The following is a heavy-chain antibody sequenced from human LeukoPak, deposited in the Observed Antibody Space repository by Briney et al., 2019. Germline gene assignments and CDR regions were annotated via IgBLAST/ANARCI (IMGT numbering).Heavy chain of an antibody. CDR1: GFTFSSYA. V-gene: IGHV3-30-3*01. D-gene: IGHD2-15*01. CDR3: AREILGSGAWDDAFDI. J-gene: IGHJ3*02. Sequence: GGSLRLSCAAAGFTFSSYAMHWVRQAPGKGLEWVAVISYDGSNKYYADSVKGRFTISRDNSKNTLYLQMNSLRAEDTAVYYCAREILGSGAWDDAFDIWGQGTMVTVSS. CDR2: ISYDGSNK.